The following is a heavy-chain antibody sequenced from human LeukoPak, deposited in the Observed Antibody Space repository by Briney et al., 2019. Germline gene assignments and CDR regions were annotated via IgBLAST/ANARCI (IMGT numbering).Heavy chain of an antibody. V-gene: IGHV4-39*07. CDR3: ARDRLAAAAPNWFDP. CDR2: IYYSGST. D-gene: IGHD6-13*01. Sequence: QPSETLSLTCTVSGGSISSSSYYWGWIRQPPGKGLEWIGSIYYSGSTYYNPSLKSRVTISVDTSKNQFSLKLSSVTAADTAVYYCARDRLAAAAPNWFDPWGQGTLVTVSS. CDR1: GGSISSSSYY. J-gene: IGHJ5*02.